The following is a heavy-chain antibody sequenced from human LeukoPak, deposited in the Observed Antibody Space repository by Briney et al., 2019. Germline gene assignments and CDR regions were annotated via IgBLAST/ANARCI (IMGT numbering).Heavy chain of an antibody. D-gene: IGHD6-19*01. CDR2: IYYGGST. CDR3: ARHDIPYSGWYPGPLDY. Sequence: SETLSLTCTVSGGSISSGTYYWGWIRQPPGKGLEWIGSIYYGGSTYYSPSLKSRVTISVDTPKNQISLKLSSVTAADTAVYYCARHDIPYSGWYPGPLDYWGQGTLVTDSS. V-gene: IGHV4-39*01. J-gene: IGHJ4*02. CDR1: GGSISSGTYY.